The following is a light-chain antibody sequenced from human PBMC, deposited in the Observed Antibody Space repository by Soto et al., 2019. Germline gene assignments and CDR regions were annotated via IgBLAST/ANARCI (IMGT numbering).Light chain of an antibody. V-gene: IGKV1-39*01. J-gene: IGKJ1*01. Sequence: DIQMTPSPSSLSASVVDRVTITCRASQSISSYLNWYQEKPGKAPKLLIYAASSLQSGVPSRFSGSGSGTDFTLTISSLQPEDFATYYCQQSYSTPITFGQGTKVDI. CDR1: QSISSY. CDR3: QQSYSTPIT. CDR2: AAS.